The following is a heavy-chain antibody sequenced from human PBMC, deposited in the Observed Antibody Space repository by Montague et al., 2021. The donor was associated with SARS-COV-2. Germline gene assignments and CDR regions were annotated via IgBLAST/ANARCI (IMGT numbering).Heavy chain of an antibody. CDR3: ARDVRYYYDH. V-gene: IGHV4-59*01. D-gene: IGHD3-10*01. CDR1: GGSLSSYY. Sequence: SETLSLTCTVSGGSLSSYYWNWIRQSPGRGLEWIGYVYYSGSTNYNLSLKSRVTISLDTSKNRFSLRVTSVTAADTAVYYCARDVRYYYDHWGQGILVTVSS. J-gene: IGHJ4*02. CDR2: VYYSGST.